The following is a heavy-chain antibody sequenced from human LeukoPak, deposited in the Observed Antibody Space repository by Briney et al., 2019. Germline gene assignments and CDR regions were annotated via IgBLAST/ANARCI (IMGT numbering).Heavy chain of an antibody. V-gene: IGHV4-59*01. Sequence: PSETLSLTCTVSGGSISTYYWGWIRQPPGKGLEWIGYIYYSGNTIYNSSLKSRVTISVDKSKNQFSLKLSSVTAADTAVYYCARSYSSSGYYYYGMALWGQGTTVTVSS. D-gene: IGHD6-6*01. CDR1: GGSISTYY. CDR3: ARSYSSSGYYYYGMAL. CDR2: IYYSGNT. J-gene: IGHJ6*02.